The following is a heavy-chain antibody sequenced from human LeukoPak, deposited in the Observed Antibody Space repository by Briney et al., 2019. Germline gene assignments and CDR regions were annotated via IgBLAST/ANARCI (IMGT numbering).Heavy chain of an antibody. CDR2: ISGSGGST. CDR3: VREGPRGLAFDI. D-gene: IGHD3/OR15-3a*01. V-gene: IGHV3-23*01. J-gene: IGHJ3*02. Sequence: GGSLRLSCAASGFPFSSYPMSWVGRAQGKGLEGVSAISGSGGSTYYADSVKGRFTISRDNSKNTLYLQMNGLRVEDTAVYYCVREGPRGLAFDIWGQGTMVTVSS. CDR1: GFPFSSYP.